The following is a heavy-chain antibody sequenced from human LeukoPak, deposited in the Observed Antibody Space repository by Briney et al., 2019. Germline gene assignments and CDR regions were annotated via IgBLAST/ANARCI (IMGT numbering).Heavy chain of an antibody. V-gene: IGHV1-69*13. J-gene: IGHJ4*02. CDR2: IIPIFGIA. CDR3: AIGDRNVDTAMATPY. CDR1: GGTFSSYA. Sequence: SVKVSCKASGGTFSSYAISWVRQAPGQGLEWMGGIIPIFGIANYAQKFQGRVTITADESTSTAYMELSSLRSEDTAVYYCAIGDRNVDTAMATPYWGQGTLVTVSS. D-gene: IGHD5-18*01.